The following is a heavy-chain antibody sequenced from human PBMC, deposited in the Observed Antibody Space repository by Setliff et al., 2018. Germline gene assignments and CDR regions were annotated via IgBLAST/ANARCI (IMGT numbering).Heavy chain of an antibody. V-gene: IGHV4-39*01. CDR2: IYYSGSP. J-gene: IGHJ5*02. Sequence: SETLSLTFTVSGGSIGSSGSYWGWIRQLPGKGLEWIGIIYYSGSPYYNSSLKSRVTISVDTSKNQFSLRLKSVTAADTAIYYCAREGPGMAYESWGQGMLVTVSS. CDR3: AREGPGMAYES. D-gene: IGHD3-22*01. CDR1: GGSIGSSGSY.